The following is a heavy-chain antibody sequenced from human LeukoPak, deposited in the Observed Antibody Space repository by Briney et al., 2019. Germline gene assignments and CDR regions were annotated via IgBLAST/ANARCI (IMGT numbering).Heavy chain of an antibody. D-gene: IGHD3-22*01. J-gene: IGHJ4*02. CDR1: GGSFSGYC. CDR2: INHSGST. Sequence: PSETLSLTCAVYGGSFSGYCWSWVRQPPGKGLEWLGEINHSGSTNYNPSLKSRVTISVDTSKNQFSLKLSSVTAADTAVYYCARVDHYYDSSGYFLYFDYWGQGTLVTVSS. CDR3: ARVDHYYDSSGYFLYFDY. V-gene: IGHV4-34*01.